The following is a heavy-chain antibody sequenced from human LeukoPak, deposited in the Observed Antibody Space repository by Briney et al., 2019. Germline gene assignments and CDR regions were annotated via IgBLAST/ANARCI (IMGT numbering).Heavy chain of an antibody. CDR1: GFTFDRHA. Sequence: PGGSLRLSCAASGFTFDRHAICWVRQARGTALEWVSSIHIGCGTTYYADSVRGCFTICRDNTKNTLYLQMNSLRAEETALYFCANEVRPNDYWGRGTLVTVSS. J-gene: IGHJ4*02. V-gene: IGHV3-23*01. CDR2: IHIGCGTT. D-gene: IGHD4/OR15-4a*01. CDR3: ANEVRPNDY.